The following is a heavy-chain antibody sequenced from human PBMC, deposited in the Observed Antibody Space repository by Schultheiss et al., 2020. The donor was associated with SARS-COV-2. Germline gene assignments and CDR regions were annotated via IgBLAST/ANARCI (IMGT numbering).Heavy chain of an antibody. V-gene: IGHV4-4*07. CDR2: IYTSGST. CDR3: ARGQTAGAKFDY. CDR1: GGSISSYY. Sequence: SETLSLTCTVSGGSISSYYWSWIRQPAGKGLEWIGRIYTSGSTNYNPSLKSRVTMSVDTSKIQFSLKLTSVTATDTAVYYCARGQTAGAKFDYWGQGTLVTVSS. D-gene: IGHD6-13*01. J-gene: IGHJ4*02.